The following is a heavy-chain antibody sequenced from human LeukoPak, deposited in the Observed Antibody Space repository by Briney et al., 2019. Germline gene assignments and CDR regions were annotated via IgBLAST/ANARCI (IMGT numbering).Heavy chain of an antibody. CDR2: IRYDGSNK. D-gene: IGHD3-10*01. CDR1: GFTFSSYG. Sequence: GGSLRLSCAASGFTFSSYGMHWVRQAPGKGLEGVAFIRYDGSNKYYADSVKGRFTISRDNSKNTLYLQMNSLRAEDTAVYYCAKDFGPRSGGSGSNRFDYWGQGTLVTVSS. CDR3: AKDFGPRSGGSGSNRFDY. J-gene: IGHJ4*02. V-gene: IGHV3-30*02.